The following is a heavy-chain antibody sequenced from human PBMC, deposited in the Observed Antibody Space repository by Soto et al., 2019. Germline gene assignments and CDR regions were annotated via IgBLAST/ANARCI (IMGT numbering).Heavy chain of an antibody. CDR3: ARGGIWSLEA. D-gene: IGHD3-10*01. J-gene: IGHJ5*02. Sequence: GGSLRLSCAASGFTFSTDAMTWVRQAPGKGLEWVSTISYSGANTHYPNSVKGRFTISRDNSKNTLFLQMNSLRADDTAVYYCARGGIWSLEAWGQGALVTVSS. CDR1: GFTFSTDA. CDR2: ISYSGANT. V-gene: IGHV3-23*01.